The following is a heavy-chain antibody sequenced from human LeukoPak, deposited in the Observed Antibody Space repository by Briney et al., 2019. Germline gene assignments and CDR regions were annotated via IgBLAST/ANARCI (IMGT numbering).Heavy chain of an antibody. Sequence: SETLSLTCTVSGGSISSSDYYWNWIRQPPGKGLEWIGNIFHSGTTYYDPSLKSRVIISVDTSKNQFSLKLSSVTAADTASYYCARHNFRNGYNRPFDFWIQGSVVTVSS. V-gene: IGHV4-39*01. J-gene: IGHJ4*02. CDR2: IFHSGTT. D-gene: IGHD5-24*01. CDR3: ARHNFRNGYNRPFDF. CDR1: GGSISSSDYY.